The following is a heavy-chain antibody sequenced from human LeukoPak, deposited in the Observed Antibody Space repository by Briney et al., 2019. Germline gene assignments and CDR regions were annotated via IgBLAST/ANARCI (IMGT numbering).Heavy chain of an antibody. V-gene: IGHV3-23*01. Sequence: GGSLRLSCAASGFTFSSYAMSWVRQAPGKGLGWVSAISGGGGSTYYADSVKGRFTISRDNSKNTLYLQMNSLRAEDTAVYYCAKGGGYCSGGSCGPWGQGTLVTVSS. J-gene: IGHJ5*02. CDR3: AKGGGYCSGGSCGP. D-gene: IGHD2-15*01. CDR1: GFTFSSYA. CDR2: ISGGGGST.